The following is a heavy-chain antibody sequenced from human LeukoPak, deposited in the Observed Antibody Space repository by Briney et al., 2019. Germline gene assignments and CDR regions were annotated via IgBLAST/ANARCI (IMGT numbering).Heavy chain of an antibody. CDR2: IYPGDSDT. Sequence: GESLKISYKGSGYSFTSYWIGWVRQMPGKGLEWMGIIYPGDSDTRYRPSFQGQVSISADESIGTAYLQWSSLKASDTAMYYCARRWGDAFDIWGQGTLVTVSS. CDR1: GYSFTSYW. J-gene: IGHJ3*02. D-gene: IGHD3-16*01. V-gene: IGHV5-51*01. CDR3: ARRWGDAFDI.